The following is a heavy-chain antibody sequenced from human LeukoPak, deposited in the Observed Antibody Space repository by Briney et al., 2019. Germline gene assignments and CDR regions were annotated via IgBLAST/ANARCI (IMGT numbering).Heavy chain of an antibody. CDR1: GGSISSGSYY. J-gene: IGHJ4*02. V-gene: IGHV4-61*02. D-gene: IGHD3-22*01. Sequence: SETLSLTCTVSGGSISSGSYYWSWIRQPAGKGLEWIGRIYTSGSTNYNPSLKSRATISVDTSKNQFSLKLSSVTAADTAVYYCAREHDRSGYSIGHYFDYWGQGTLVTVSS. CDR3: AREHDRSGYSIGHYFDY. CDR2: IYTSGST.